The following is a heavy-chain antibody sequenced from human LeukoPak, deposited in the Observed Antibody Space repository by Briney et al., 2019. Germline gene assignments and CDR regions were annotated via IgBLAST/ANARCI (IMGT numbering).Heavy chain of an antibody. CDR1: GFTFTSSA. Sequence: ASVKVSCKASGFTFTSSAMQWVQQARGQRLEWIGWIVVGSGNTNYAQKFQERVTITRDMSISTAYMELSSLRSEDTAVYYCAAELGSYYYYGMDVWGQGTTVTVSS. V-gene: IGHV1-58*02. D-gene: IGHD2-15*01. CDR2: IVVGSGNT. CDR3: AAELGSYYYYGMDV. J-gene: IGHJ6*02.